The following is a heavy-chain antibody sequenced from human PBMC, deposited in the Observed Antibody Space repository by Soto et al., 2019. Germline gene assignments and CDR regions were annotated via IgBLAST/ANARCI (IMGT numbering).Heavy chain of an antibody. CDR2: ISASGGTT. CDR3: AKAMSSSWYHFDY. D-gene: IGHD6-13*01. V-gene: IGHV3-23*01. CDR1: GFTFSSYA. Sequence: GGSLRLSCAGSGFTFSSYAMGWVRRAPGKGLEWVSAISASGGTTYYADSVRGRFTISRDNSKNTLYLQMNSLRAEDTAMYYCAKAMSSSWYHFDYWGQGTLVTVSS. J-gene: IGHJ4*02.